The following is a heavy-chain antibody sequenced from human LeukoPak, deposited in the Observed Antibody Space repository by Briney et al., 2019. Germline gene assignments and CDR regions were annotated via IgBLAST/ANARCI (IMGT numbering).Heavy chain of an antibody. Sequence: SETLSLTCTVSGGSISSSSYYRGWIRQPPGKGLEWIGSIYYSGSTYYNPSLKSRVTISVDTSKNQFSLKLSSVTAADTAVYYCARGGTNDYGDYGRFDYWGQGTLVTVSS. J-gene: IGHJ4*02. V-gene: IGHV4-39*01. CDR2: IYYSGST. D-gene: IGHD4-17*01. CDR3: ARGGTNDYGDYGRFDY. CDR1: GGSISSSSYY.